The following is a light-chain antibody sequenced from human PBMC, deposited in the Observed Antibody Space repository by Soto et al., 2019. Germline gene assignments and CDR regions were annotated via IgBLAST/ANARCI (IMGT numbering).Light chain of an antibody. V-gene: IGKV3D-15*01. CDR2: GAT. J-gene: IGKJ1*01. CDR3: QQYNNWPQT. Sequence: EIVMTQSPATLSVSPGERATLSCRASQSVSINLAWYQQKPGQAPRLLIYGATTRATGIPARFSGSGSGTDLALTISNLQSEDFAVYYCQQYNNWPQTFGQGTKVEIK. CDR1: QSVSIN.